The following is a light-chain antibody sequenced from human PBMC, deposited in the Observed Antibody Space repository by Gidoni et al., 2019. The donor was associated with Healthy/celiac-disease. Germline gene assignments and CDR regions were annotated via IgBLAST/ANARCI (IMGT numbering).Light chain of an antibody. CDR3: MQALQTPRT. V-gene: IGKV2-28*01. CDR2: LGS. J-gene: IGKJ1*01. CDR1: QSLLHSNGYNY. Sequence: DIVMTQSPRSLPVTPGEPASISCRSSQSLLHSNGYNYLDWYLQKPGQSPQLLIYLGSNRAPGVHDRFSGSGSGTDFTMKSSRVEAEDVGVYYWMQALQTPRTFGQGTKVEIK.